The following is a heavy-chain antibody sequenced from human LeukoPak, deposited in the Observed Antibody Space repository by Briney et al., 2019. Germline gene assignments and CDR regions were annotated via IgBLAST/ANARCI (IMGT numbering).Heavy chain of an antibody. Sequence: GGSLRLSCAASGFTFSSYSMNWVRQAPGRGLEWVSYISSSSSTIYYADSVKGRFTISRDNAKNSLYLQVNSLRAEDTAVYCCARDPDEWYFNYWGQGTVVSVSS. V-gene: IGHV3-48*01. CDR3: ARDPDEWYFNY. CDR1: GFTFSSYS. J-gene: IGHJ4*02. D-gene: IGHD3-3*01. CDR2: ISSSSSTI.